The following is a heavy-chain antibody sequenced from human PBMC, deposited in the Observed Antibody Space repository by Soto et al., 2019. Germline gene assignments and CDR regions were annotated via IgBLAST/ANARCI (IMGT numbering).Heavy chain of an antibody. Sequence: ESLKISCKGSGYSFPTYWLGWVRQMPGKGLEWMGIIWPGDSDARYSPSFQGQVTMSADKSINTAYLQWSSLKASGTAIYYCAKDGLVRGSYFDSWGQGTLVTVSS. CDR1: GYSFPTYW. CDR2: IWPGDSDA. J-gene: IGHJ4*02. V-gene: IGHV5-51*01. CDR3: AKDGLVRGSYFDS. D-gene: IGHD6-19*01.